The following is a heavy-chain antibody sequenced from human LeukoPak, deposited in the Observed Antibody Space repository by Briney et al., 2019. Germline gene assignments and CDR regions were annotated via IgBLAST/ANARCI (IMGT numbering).Heavy chain of an antibody. Sequence: NPSETLSLTCTVSGGSISSYYWSWIRQPPGKGLEWIGYIYYSGSTNYNPSLKSRVTISVDTSKNQFSLKLSSVTAADTTVYYCATAVSPLGSTLPFDIWGQGTMVTVSS. D-gene: IGHD3-16*01. CDR3: ATAVSPLGSTLPFDI. CDR1: GGSISSYY. J-gene: IGHJ3*02. CDR2: IYYSGST. V-gene: IGHV4-59*08.